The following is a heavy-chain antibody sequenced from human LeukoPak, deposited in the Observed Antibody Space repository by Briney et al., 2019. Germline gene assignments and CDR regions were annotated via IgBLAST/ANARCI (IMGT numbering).Heavy chain of an antibody. J-gene: IGHJ3*02. D-gene: IGHD4-17*01. CDR2: ISSSSSYI. CDR3: ARPHYGDFGDDAFDI. CDR1: GFTLSSYS. V-gene: IGHV3-21*01. Sequence: NPGGSLRLSCAASGFTLSSYSMNWVRQAPGKGLEWVSSISSSSSYIYYADSVKGRLTISRDYAKNSLYLQMNSLRAEDTAVYYCARPHYGDFGDDAFDIWGQGTTVTVSS.